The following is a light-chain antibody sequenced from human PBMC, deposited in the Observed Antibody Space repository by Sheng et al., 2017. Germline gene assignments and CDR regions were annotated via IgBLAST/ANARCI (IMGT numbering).Light chain of an antibody. CDR3: QAWDSTSYV. CDR1: KLGDNY. J-gene: IGLJ1*01. CDR2: QDN. Sequence: SYELTQPPSVSVSPGQTASITCSGDKLGDNYASWYQQKPGQSPVLVIYQDNNRPSGIPERFSGSNSGNTATLTISGTQAMDEADYYCQAWDSTSYVFGTGTKVTVL. V-gene: IGLV3-1*01.